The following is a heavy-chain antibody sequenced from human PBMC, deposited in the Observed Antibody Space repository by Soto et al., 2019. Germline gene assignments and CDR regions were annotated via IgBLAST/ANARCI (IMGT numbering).Heavy chain of an antibody. V-gene: IGHV1-69*13. D-gene: IGHD3-10*01. J-gene: IGHJ6*02. CDR3: AKCPVGYYGSGSPAYYYGMDV. CDR1: GGTFSSYA. Sequence: SVKVSCKASGGTFSSYAISWVRQAPGQGLEWMGGIIPIFGTANYAQKFQGRVTITADESTGTAYMELNSLRAEDTAVYYCAKCPVGYYGSGSPAYYYGMDVWGQGTTVTVSS. CDR2: IIPIFGTA.